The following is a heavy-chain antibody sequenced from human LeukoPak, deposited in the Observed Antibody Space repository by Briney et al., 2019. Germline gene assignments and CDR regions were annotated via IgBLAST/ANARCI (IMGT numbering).Heavy chain of an antibody. CDR1: GYTFTSYY. CDR3: ARDLGAAAGNGNFDY. D-gene: IGHD6-13*01. V-gene: IGHV1-46*01. Sequence: ASVKVSCKASGYTFTSYYMHWVRQAPGQGLEWMGIINPSGGSTSYAQKFQGRVTMTRDTSTSTVYMELSSLRSEDTAVYYCARDLGAAAGNGNFDYWGQGTLVTVSS. J-gene: IGHJ4*02. CDR2: INPSGGST.